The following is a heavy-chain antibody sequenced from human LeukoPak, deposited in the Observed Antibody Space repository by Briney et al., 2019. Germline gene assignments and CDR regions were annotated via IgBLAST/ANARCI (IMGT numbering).Heavy chain of an antibody. CDR3: ASPVDTAYKSAFDY. CDR1: GYTFTGYY. V-gene: IGHV1-2*02. D-gene: IGHD5-18*01. Sequence: ASVKVSCKASGYTFTGYYMHWVRQAPGQGLEWMGWINPNSGGTNYAQKFQGRVTMTRDTPISTAYMELSRLRSDDTAVYYCASPVDTAYKSAFDYWGQGTLVTVSS. J-gene: IGHJ4*02. CDR2: INPNSGGT.